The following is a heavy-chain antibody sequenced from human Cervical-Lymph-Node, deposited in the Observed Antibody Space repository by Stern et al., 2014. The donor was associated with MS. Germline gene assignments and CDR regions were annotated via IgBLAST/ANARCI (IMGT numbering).Heavy chain of an antibody. Sequence: VQLVESGSELKKPGASVKVSCKASGYTFTGYSMNWVRQAPGQGLEWMGWINSNTGNPTYAQGFTGRFVFSLDPSVSTTYLQISSLKAEDTGVYFCARFVDNTMGRVFDYWGQGTQGTVSS. CDR2: INSNTGNP. J-gene: IGHJ4*02. V-gene: IGHV7-4-1*02. CDR1: GYTFTGYS. D-gene: IGHD3-10*01. CDR3: ARFVDNTMGRVFDY.